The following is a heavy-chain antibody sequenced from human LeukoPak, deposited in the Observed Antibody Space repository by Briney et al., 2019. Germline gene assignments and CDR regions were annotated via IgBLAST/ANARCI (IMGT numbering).Heavy chain of an antibody. CDR2: ISSSSSYI. Sequence: GGSLRLSCAASGFTFSSYSMNWVRQAPGKGLEWVSSISSSSSYIYYADSVKGRFTISRDNAKNSLYLQMNSLRAEDTAVYYCARVTYFDWPGLGYWGQGTLVTVSS. CDR3: ARVTYFDWPGLGY. CDR1: GFTFSSYS. J-gene: IGHJ4*02. V-gene: IGHV3-21*01. D-gene: IGHD3-9*01.